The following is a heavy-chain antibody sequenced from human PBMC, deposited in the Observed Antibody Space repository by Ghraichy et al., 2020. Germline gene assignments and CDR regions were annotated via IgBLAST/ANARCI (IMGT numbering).Heavy chain of an antibody. Sequence: GGSLRLSCAASGFTFSSYAMHWVRQAPGKGLEYVSAISSNGGSTYYANSVKGRFTISRDNSKNTLYLQMGSLRAEDMAVYYCAREMVTGDYWGQGTLVTVSS. V-gene: IGHV3-64*01. D-gene: IGHD5-18*01. CDR1: GFTFSSYA. CDR2: ISSNGGST. J-gene: IGHJ4*02. CDR3: AREMVTGDY.